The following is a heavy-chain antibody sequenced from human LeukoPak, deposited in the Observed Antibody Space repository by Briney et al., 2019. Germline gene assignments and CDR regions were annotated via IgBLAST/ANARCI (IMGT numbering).Heavy chain of an antibody. CDR1: GGSFSGYY. J-gene: IGHJ4*02. CDR2: INHSGST. V-gene: IGHV4-34*01. Sequence: SETLSLTCAVYGGSFSGYYWSWIRQPPGKGLEWIGEINHSGSTNYNPSLKSRVTISVDTSKNQFSLKLSSVTAADTAVYYCARQSAAGAHFDYWGQGTLVTVSS. D-gene: IGHD6-13*01. CDR3: ARQSAAGAHFDY.